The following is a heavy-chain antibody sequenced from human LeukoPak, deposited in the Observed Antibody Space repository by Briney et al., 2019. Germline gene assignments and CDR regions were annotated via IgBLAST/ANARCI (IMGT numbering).Heavy chain of an antibody. D-gene: IGHD6-19*01. V-gene: IGHV1-18*01. Sequence: ASVKVSCKASGYTFTSYGLSWVRQAPGQGLEWMGWISSYNGNTNYAQKLQGRVTMTTDTSTSTAYMELRSLRSDDTAVYYCARDGDGSGWPKFFDYWGQGTLVTVSS. J-gene: IGHJ4*02. CDR3: ARDGDGSGWPKFFDY. CDR1: GYTFTSYG. CDR2: ISSYNGNT.